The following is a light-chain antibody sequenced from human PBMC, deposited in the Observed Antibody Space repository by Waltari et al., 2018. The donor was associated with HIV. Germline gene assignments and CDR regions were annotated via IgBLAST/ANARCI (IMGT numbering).Light chain of an antibody. CDR2: GAS. V-gene: IGKV3-15*01. J-gene: IGKJ4*01. Sequence: EIVMTQSPATLSVSPGDRATLSCRATQSVSINLAWYQQKPCQTPRLRIYGASTRATGIPARFRGGGSGTEFTLTISSLQSEDFAVYYCQQYDNWPPLTFGGGTKVEIK. CDR3: QQYDNWPPLT. CDR1: QSVSIN.